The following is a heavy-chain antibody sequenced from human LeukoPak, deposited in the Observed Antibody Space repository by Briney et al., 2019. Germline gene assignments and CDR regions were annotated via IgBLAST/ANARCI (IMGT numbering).Heavy chain of an antibody. V-gene: IGHV4-34*01. Sequence: SETLSLTCAVYGGSFSGYYWSWIRQPPGKGLEWIGEINHSGSTNYNPSLKSRVTISVDTSKNQFSLKLSSVTAADTAVYYCARRGQLGLHYWGQGTLVTASS. CDR3: ARRGQLGLHY. D-gene: IGHD6-6*01. CDR1: GGSFSGYY. J-gene: IGHJ4*02. CDR2: INHSGST.